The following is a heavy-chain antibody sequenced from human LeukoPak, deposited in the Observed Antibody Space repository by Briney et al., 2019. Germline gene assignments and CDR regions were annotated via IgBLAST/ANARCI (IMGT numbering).Heavy chain of an antibody. CDR3: AKDQRSGEYDYGWGPFDI. CDR2: ISASAGSA. Sequence: GGSLRLSCAVSGFTFSNYAMNWVRQAPGKGLEWVSSISASAGSAVYGDSVKGRFTISRVNAENTLYLQTNSLRADDTAIYYCAKDQRSGEYDYGWGPFDIWGQGTMVTVSS. V-gene: IGHV3-23*01. D-gene: IGHD3-10*01. CDR1: GFTFSNYA. J-gene: IGHJ3*02.